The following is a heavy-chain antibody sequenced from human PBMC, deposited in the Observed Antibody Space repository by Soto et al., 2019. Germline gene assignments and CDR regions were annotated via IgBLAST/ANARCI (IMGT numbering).Heavy chain of an antibody. J-gene: IGHJ4*02. Sequence: GGSLRLSCAASGFTFSNAWMSWVRQAPGKGLEWVGRIKSKTDGGTTDYAAPVKGRFTISRDDSKTTLYLQMNSLKTEDTAVYYCTTQRLGYCSSTSCYGPPIRYYWGQGTLVTVSS. CDR3: TTQRLGYCSSTSCYGPPIRYY. V-gene: IGHV3-15*01. D-gene: IGHD2-2*01. CDR1: GFTFSNAW. CDR2: IKSKTDGGTT.